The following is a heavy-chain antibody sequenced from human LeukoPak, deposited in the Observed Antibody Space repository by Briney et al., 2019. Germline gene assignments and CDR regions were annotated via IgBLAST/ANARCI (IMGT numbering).Heavy chain of an antibody. J-gene: IGHJ4*02. V-gene: IGHV3-23*01. D-gene: IGHD3-3*01. CDR2: ISGSGGST. Sequence: QTGGSLRLSCAASGFTFSSYAMSWVRQAPGKGLEWVSAISGSGGSTYYADSVKGRFTISRDKSKNTLYLQMNSLRAEDTAVYHCAKDAPYYDFWSGYLYWGQGTLVTVSS. CDR3: AKDAPYYDFWSGYLY. CDR1: GFTFSSYA.